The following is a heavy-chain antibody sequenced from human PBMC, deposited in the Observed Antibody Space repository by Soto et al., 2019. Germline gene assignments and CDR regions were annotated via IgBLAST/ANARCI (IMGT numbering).Heavy chain of an antibody. D-gene: IGHD3-9*01. Sequence: SVKVSCKASGGTFSSYAISWVRQAPGQGLEWMGGIIPIFGTANYAQKFQGRVTITADESTSTAYMELSSLRSEDTAVYYCARGMYYDILTGYDWFDPWGQGTLVTVSS. CDR3: ARGMYYDILTGYDWFDP. CDR1: GGTFSSYA. J-gene: IGHJ5*02. CDR2: IIPIFGTA. V-gene: IGHV1-69*13.